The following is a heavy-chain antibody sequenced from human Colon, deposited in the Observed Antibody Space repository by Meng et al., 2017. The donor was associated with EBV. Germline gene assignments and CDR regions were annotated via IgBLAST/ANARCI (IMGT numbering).Heavy chain of an antibody. J-gene: IGHJ4*02. CDR3: ARGNAYNAPSFDY. CDR1: GASISSNNW. CDR2: IYHGGNT. Sequence: VQLQESGPGLVEPSGTLSLTCAVSGASISSNNWWSWVRQPPGKGLEWIGEIYHGGNTNYNPSLKSRVTISVDRSNDQFSLSLSSVTAADTAVYYCARGNAYNAPSFDYWGQGTLVTVFS. D-gene: IGHD5-24*01. V-gene: IGHV4-4*02.